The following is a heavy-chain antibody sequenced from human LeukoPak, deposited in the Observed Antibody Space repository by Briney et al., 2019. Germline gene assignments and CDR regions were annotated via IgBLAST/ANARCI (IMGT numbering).Heavy chain of an antibody. CDR2: ICSSGSA. V-gene: IGHV4-39*07. CDR3: ARVGKQWLVLRGWFDP. D-gene: IGHD6-19*01. Sequence: SETLSLTCTVSGGSISNRNYHWGWIRQPPGKGLEWIGSICSSGSAYYNPSLKSRVTTSVDTSKNQFSLKLSSVTAADTAVYYCARVGKQWLVLRGWFDPWGQGTLVTVSS. CDR1: GGSISNRNYH. J-gene: IGHJ5*02.